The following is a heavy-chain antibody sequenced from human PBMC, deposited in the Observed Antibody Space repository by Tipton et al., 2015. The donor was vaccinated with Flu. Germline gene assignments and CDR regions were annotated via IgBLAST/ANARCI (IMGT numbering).Heavy chain of an antibody. J-gene: IGHJ4*02. CDR3: ARMGVAAGSFYIDS. CDR1: GDSISSGYYY. D-gene: IGHD6-13*01. Sequence: TLSLTCTVSGDSISSGYYYWSWIRQPAGKGLEWIGRIYTSGSTNYNPSLKSRVTISADTSKNQFSLRLSSVTAADTAVYYCARMGVAAGSFYIDSWGQGTLVTVSS. CDR2: IYTSGST. V-gene: IGHV4-61*02.